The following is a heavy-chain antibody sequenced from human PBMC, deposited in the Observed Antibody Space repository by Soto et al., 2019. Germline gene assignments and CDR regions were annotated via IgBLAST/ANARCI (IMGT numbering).Heavy chain of an antibody. D-gene: IGHD6-6*01. V-gene: IGHV1-2*04. CDR2: INPNSGGT. CDR1: GYTFTGYY. CDR3: ARQRIAARPLDY. Sequence: ASVKVSCKASGYTFTGYYMHWVRQAPGQGLEWMGWINPNSGGTNYAQKFQGWVTMTRDTSISTAYMELSRLRSDDTAVYYCARQRIAARPLDYWGQGTLVTVSS. J-gene: IGHJ4*02.